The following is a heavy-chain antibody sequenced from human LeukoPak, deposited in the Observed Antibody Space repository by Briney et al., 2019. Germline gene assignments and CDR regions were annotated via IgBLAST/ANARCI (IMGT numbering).Heavy chain of an antibody. CDR3: ARDRDYYGSGSYLL. CDR2: IIPILGIA. D-gene: IGHD3-10*01. J-gene: IGHJ4*02. CDR1: GGTFSSYA. V-gene: IGHV1-69*04. Sequence: ASVKVSCKASGGTFSSYAISWVRQAPGQGLEWMGRIIPILGIANYAQEFQGRVTITADKSTSTAYMELSSLRSEDTAVYYCARDRDYYGSGSYLLWGQGTLVTVSS.